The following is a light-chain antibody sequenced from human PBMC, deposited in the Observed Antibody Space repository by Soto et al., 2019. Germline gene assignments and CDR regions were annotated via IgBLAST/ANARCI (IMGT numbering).Light chain of an antibody. CDR3: SSYTSSSTLEV. J-gene: IGLJ2*01. CDR1: SSDVGGYNY. V-gene: IGLV2-14*01. Sequence: QSALTQPASVSGSPGQSITISCTGTSSDVGGYNYVSWYQQHPGKATKLMIYDVSNRPSWVSNRFSGSKSGNTASLTISGRQAEDEADYYCSSYTSSSTLEVFGGGTKVTVL. CDR2: DVS.